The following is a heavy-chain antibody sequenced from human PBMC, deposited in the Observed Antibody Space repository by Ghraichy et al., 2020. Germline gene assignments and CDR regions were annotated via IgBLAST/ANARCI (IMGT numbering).Heavy chain of an antibody. D-gene: IGHD2/OR15-2a*01. Sequence: SETLSLTCTVSGGSISSYYWSWIRQPPGKGLEWIGYIYYSGSTNYNPSLKSRVTISVDTSKNQFSLKLSSVTAADTAVYYCARSGRSTLDNWFDPWGQGTLVTVSS. V-gene: IGHV4-59*01. CDR3: ARSGRSTLDNWFDP. CDR1: GGSISSYY. CDR2: IYYSGST. J-gene: IGHJ5*02.